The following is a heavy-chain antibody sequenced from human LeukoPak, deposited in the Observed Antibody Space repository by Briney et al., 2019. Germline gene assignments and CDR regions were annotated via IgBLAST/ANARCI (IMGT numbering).Heavy chain of an antibody. CDR3: AKDSSHTLLGNNWFDP. CDR1: GFTFDDYA. Sequence: GGSLRLSCAASGFTFDDYAMHWVRQAPGKGLEWVSGISWNSGSIGYADSVKGRFTISRDNAKNSLYLQMNSLRAEDTALYYCAKDSSHTLLGNNWFDPWGQGTLVTVSS. CDR2: ISWNSGSI. V-gene: IGHV3-9*01. D-gene: IGHD3-3*02. J-gene: IGHJ5*02.